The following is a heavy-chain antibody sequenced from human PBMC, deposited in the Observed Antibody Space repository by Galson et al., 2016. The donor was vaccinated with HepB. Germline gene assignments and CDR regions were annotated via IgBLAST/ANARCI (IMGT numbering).Heavy chain of an antibody. D-gene: IGHD1-1*01. Sequence: SETLSLTCSASGGSIRSSNYYWGWIRQPPGKGLEWIGSIFYSGSSYYNRSLESRVTISIDTPKNQFSLKLYSVTAADTAVYYCARQVVWDITLLEIDFWGQGILVTVSS. J-gene: IGHJ4*02. CDR3: ARQVVWDITLLEIDF. CDR1: GGSIRSSNYY. CDR2: IFYSGSS. V-gene: IGHV4-39*01.